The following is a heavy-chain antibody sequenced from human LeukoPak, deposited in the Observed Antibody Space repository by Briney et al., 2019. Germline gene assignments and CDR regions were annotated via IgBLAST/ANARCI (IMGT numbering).Heavy chain of an antibody. CDR3: ARDLISSGYRFDY. J-gene: IGHJ4*02. V-gene: IGHV3-48*01. CDR2: ISSSSSTI. Sequence: PGGSLRLSCAASGFTFSSYSMNWVRQAPGKGLEWVSYISSSSSTIYYADSVKGRFTISRDNAKNSLYLQMNSLRAEDTAVYYCARDLISSGYRFDYWGQGTLVTVSS. D-gene: IGHD3-22*01. CDR1: GFTFSSYS.